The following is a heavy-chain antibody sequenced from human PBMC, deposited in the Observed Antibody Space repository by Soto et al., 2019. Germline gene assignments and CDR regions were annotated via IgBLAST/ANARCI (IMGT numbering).Heavy chain of an antibody. CDR2: ISWNSGTI. D-gene: IGHD3-16*01. Sequence: EVQLVESGGGLVQPGRSLRLSCAASGFTFDDYAMHWVRQAPGKGLEWVSGISWNSGTIGYADSVKGRFTISRDNAKNSLYLHMNSLRADDTALYYCAKEKGFGGVRKGMDVCGQGTTVTVSS. J-gene: IGHJ6*02. CDR1: GFTFDDYA. V-gene: IGHV3-9*01. CDR3: AKEKGFGGVRKGMDV.